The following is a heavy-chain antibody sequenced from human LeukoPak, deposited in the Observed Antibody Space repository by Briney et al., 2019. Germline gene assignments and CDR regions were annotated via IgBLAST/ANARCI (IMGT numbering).Heavy chain of an antibody. CDR2: ISYDGSNK. V-gene: IGHV3-30*18. Sequence: GWSLRLSCAASGFTFSSYGMHWVRQAPGKGLEWVAVISYDGSNKYYADSVKGRFTISRDNSKNTLYLQMNSLRAEDTAVYYCAKGGIALDYWGQGTLVTVSS. D-gene: IGHD6-13*01. CDR3: AKGGIALDY. CDR1: GFTFSSYG. J-gene: IGHJ4*02.